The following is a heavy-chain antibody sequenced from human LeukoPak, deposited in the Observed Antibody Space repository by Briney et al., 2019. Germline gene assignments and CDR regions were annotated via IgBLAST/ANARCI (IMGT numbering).Heavy chain of an antibody. J-gene: IGHJ4*02. Sequence: GASVKLSCKASGYTFTNYYIHWVRQAPGQGLEWMGMINPGGGGTAYAQKFQGRVAMTRDTSTSTAYMELRSLRSDDTALYYCEREYHGGLFDYWGQGTLVTVSS. CDR2: INPGGGGT. D-gene: IGHD2-15*01. V-gene: IGHV1-46*01. CDR3: EREYHGGLFDY. CDR1: GYTFTNYY.